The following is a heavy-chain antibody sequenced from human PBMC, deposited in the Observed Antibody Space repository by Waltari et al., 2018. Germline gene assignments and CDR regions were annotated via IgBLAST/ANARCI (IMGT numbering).Heavy chain of an antibody. CDR3: ARDSDFYY. V-gene: IGHV3-30-3*01. J-gene: IGHJ4*02. Sequence: QVQLVESGGGVVQPGRSLRLSCAASGFTFSSYAMHWVRQAPGKGLEWVAVISYDGSNKYYADSVKGRFTISRDNSKNTLYLQMNSLRAEDMAVYYCARDSDFYYWGQGTLVTVSS. CDR1: GFTFSSYA. CDR2: ISYDGSNK.